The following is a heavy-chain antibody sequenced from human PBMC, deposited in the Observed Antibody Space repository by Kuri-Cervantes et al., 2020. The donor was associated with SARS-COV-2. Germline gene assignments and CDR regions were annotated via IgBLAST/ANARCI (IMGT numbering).Heavy chain of an antibody. J-gene: IGHJ4*02. CDR3: VRDLVVTAPSLVSGGFDY. CDR1: GVTFSGHW. CDR2: INPDGSYT. V-gene: IGHV3-74*01. D-gene: IGHD2-21*02. Sequence: GVSLRLSCAASGVTFSGHWIHWVRQAPGKGLVWVSRINPDGSYTNNADSVKGRFTLSRDNAKNMLFRQMNSLRAEDTAVYYCVRDLVVTAPSLVSGGFDYWGQGTLVTV.